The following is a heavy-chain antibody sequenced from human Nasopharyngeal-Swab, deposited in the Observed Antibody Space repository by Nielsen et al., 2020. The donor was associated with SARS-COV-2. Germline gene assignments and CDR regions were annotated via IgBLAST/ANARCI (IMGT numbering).Heavy chain of an antibody. CDR2: ISWNSGSI. CDR3: AKDGGYSYGSYYYYYRDV. Sequence: SLKISCAASGFTFDDYAMHWVRQAPGKGLEWVSGISWNSGSIGYADSVKGRFTISRDNAKNSLYLQMNSLRAEDTALYYCAKDGGYSYGSYYYYYRDVWGKGTTVTVSS. CDR1: GFTFDDYA. J-gene: IGHJ6*03. D-gene: IGHD5-18*01. V-gene: IGHV3-9*01.